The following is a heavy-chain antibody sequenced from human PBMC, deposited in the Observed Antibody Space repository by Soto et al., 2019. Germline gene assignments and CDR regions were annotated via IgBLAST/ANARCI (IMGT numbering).Heavy chain of an antibody. D-gene: IGHD3-22*01. CDR1: GGSISSYY. Sequence: SESLSLTCTVSGGSISSYYWSWIRQPPGKGLEWIGYIYYSGSTYYNPSLKSRVTISVDTSKNQFSLKLSSVTAADTAVYYCARATYYDSSGPTNWGQGTLVTVSS. V-gene: IGHV4-59*12. CDR3: ARATYYDSSGPTN. CDR2: IYYSGST. J-gene: IGHJ4*02.